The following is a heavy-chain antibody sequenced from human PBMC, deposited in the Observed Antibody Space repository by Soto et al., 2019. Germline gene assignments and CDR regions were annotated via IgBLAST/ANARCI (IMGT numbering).Heavy chain of an antibody. CDR1: GYTFTSYG. D-gene: IGHD1-26*01. Sequence: AASVKVSCKAYGYTFTSYGFSWVRQAPGQGLEWMGWISAYNGDTNYPQKFQARVTMTTDTSTSTAYLDLRSLRSDDTAVYYCARSSGTYPPSRYYYGLDVWGQGTTVTVSS. J-gene: IGHJ6*02. V-gene: IGHV1-18*01. CDR2: ISAYNGDT. CDR3: ARSSGTYPPSRYYYGLDV.